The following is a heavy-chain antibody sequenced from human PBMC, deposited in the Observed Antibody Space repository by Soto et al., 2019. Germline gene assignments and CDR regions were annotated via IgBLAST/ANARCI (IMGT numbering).Heavy chain of an antibody. CDR3: ARDRTPGIAVAGTGGVSIWFDP. J-gene: IGHJ5*02. Sequence: SLKVSCKASGGTFSSYAISWVRQAPGQGLGLMGGIIPIFGTANYAHKFQGRVTITADEYTRTAYMELSSLRSEDTAVYYRARDRTPGIAVAGTGGVSIWFDPWGQGNLVPVTS. CDR2: IIPIFGTA. V-gene: IGHV1-69*13. D-gene: IGHD6-19*01. CDR1: GGTFSSYA.